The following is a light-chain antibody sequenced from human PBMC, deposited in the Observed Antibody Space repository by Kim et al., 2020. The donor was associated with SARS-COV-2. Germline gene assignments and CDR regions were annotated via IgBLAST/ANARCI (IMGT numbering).Light chain of an antibody. CDR3: SSYTSSSTLV. J-gene: IGLJ2*01. Sequence: GQSITGSCTGTSSDVGGYNYVSWYQQHPGKAPKLMIYDVSTRPSGVSNRFSGSKSGNTASLTISGLQAEDEADYYCSSYTSSSTLVFGGGTQLTVL. V-gene: IGLV2-14*03. CDR2: DVS. CDR1: SSDVGGYNY.